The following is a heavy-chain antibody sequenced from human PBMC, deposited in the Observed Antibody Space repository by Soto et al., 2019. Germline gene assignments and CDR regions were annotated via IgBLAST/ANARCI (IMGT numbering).Heavy chain of an antibody. D-gene: IGHD3-3*01. CDR3: AREPKIVFTIFGVVTLPDY. J-gene: IGHJ4*02. CDR2: IYYSGST. Sequence: QVQLQESGPGLVKPSQTLSLTCTVSGGSISSGDYYWSWIRQPPGKGLEWIGYIYYSGSTYYNPSLKSRVTISVDTSKNQFSLKLSSVTAADTAVYYCAREPKIVFTIFGVVTLPDYWGQGTLVTVSS. V-gene: IGHV4-30-4*01. CDR1: GGSISSGDYY.